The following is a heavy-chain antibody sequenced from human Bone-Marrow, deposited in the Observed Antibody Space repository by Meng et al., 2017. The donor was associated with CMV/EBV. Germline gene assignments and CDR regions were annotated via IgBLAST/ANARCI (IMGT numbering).Heavy chain of an antibody. V-gene: IGHV3-30*02. CDR2: IRFDGSNK. CDR3: ARDLFSVGYYYYGMDV. D-gene: IGHD2-15*01. Sequence: GGSLRLSCAASGFTFSSYGMHWVRQAPGKGLEWVAFIRFDGSNKYYADSVKGRFTISRDNAKNSLYLQMNSLRAEDTAVYYCARDLFSVGYYYYGMDVWGQGTTVTVSS. CDR1: GFTFSSYG. J-gene: IGHJ6*02.